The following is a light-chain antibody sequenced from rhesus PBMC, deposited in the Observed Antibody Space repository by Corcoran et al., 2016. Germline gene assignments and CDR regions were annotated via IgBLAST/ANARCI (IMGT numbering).Light chain of an antibody. Sequence: DIQMTQSPSSLSASVGDRVTITCRASENVYNYLNWYQQKPGKAPRPLIYKASILQSGVPSRFSGSGSRKDVTFTISSLQPEDVATYYCQHGYGAPYSFGQGTKVEIK. CDR1: ENVYNY. V-gene: IGKV1-74*01. CDR3: QHGYGAPYS. CDR2: KAS. J-gene: IGKJ2*01.